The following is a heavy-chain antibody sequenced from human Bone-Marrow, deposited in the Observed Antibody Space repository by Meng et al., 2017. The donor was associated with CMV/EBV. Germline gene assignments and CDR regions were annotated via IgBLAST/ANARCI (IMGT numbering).Heavy chain of an antibody. J-gene: IGHJ4*02. CDR2: INHSGST. Sequence: GSLRLSCAVYGGSFSGYYWSWIRQPPGKGLEWIGEINHSGSTYYNPSLKSRVTISVDTSKNQFPLKLSSLTAADTGVYYCARRGIFGGVIMTHYDFDFCGPGTLVTVSS. CDR1: GGSFSGYY. D-gene: IGHD3-3*01. CDR3: ARRGIFGGVIMTHYDFDF. V-gene: IGHV4-34*01.